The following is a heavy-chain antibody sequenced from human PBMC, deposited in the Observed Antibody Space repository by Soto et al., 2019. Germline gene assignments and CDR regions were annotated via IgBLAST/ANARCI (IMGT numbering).Heavy chain of an antibody. CDR1: GFSFGSYA. Sequence: GGSLRLSCVASGFSFGSYALTWVCQAPGKGLEWVSTISGSDGKTFYADAVKGRFSISRDISQSTLYLQMNSLRADDTAIYYCARWSYLDYWGQGTRVTVSS. CDR2: ISGSDGKT. V-gene: IGHV3-23*01. J-gene: IGHJ4*02. D-gene: IGHD3-3*01. CDR3: ARWSYLDY.